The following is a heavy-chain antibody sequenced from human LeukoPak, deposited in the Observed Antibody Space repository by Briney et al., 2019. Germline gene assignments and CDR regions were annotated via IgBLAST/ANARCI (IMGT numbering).Heavy chain of an antibody. CDR1: GGSISSYY. CDR2: IYYSGST. V-gene: IGHV4-39*01. Sequence: KTSETLSLTCTVSGGSISSYYWGWIRQPPGKGLEWIGSIYYSGSTYYNPSLKSRVTISVDTSKNQFSLKLSSVTAADTAVYYCARRYPYYYDSSGYIVNWFDPWGQGTLVTVSS. J-gene: IGHJ5*02. D-gene: IGHD3-22*01. CDR3: ARRYPYYYDSSGYIVNWFDP.